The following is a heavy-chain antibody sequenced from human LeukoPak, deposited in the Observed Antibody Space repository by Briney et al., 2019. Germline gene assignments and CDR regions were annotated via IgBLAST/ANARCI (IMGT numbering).Heavy chain of an antibody. CDR3: AKRGATGTFDY. Sequence: GGSLRLSCAASGFSLSSYSMNWVRQAPGKGLEWVAYTRYDGSNKYYADSVKGRFTISRDNSKNTLYLGMNSLRPEDTAVYYCAKRGATGTFDYWGQGTLVTVSS. CDR2: TRYDGSNK. J-gene: IGHJ4*02. CDR1: GFSLSSYS. V-gene: IGHV3-30*02. D-gene: IGHD3-9*01.